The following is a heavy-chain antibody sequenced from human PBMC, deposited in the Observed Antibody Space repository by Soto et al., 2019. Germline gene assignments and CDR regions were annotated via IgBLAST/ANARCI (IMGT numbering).Heavy chain of an antibody. D-gene: IGHD6-13*01. CDR2: ISYDGSNK. Sequence: GGSLRLSCAASGFTFSSYGMHWVRQAPGKGLEWVAVISYDGSNKYYADSVKGRFTISRDNSKNTLYLQMNSLRAEDTAVYYCAKDQEQLVLFPQNYYYGLDGWGQGTTVTVAS. V-gene: IGHV3-30*18. J-gene: IGHJ6*02. CDR1: GFTFSSYG. CDR3: AKDQEQLVLFPQNYYYGLDG.